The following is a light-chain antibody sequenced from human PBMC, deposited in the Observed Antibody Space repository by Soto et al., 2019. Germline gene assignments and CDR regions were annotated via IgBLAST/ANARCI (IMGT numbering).Light chain of an antibody. CDR2: LNSDGSH. V-gene: IGLV4-69*01. J-gene: IGLJ2*01. Sequence: QSVLTQSPSASASLGASVKLTCTLSSGHSSYAIAWHQQQPEKGPRYLMNLNSDGSHSKGDGIPDRFSGSSSGAERYLTISCLQSEDEADYYCQTWGTGIHVVFGGGTKLTVL. CDR3: QTWGTGIHVV. CDR1: SGHSSYA.